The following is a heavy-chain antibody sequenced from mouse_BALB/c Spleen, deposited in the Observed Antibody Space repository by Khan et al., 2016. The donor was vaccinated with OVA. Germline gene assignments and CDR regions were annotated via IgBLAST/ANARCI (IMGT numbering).Heavy chain of an antibody. CDR1: GYTFTSYT. Sequence: VQLQQSGAELARPGASVKMSCKASGYTFTSYTIHWIKQRPGQGLEWIGYINPRNGYTNYNQKFKDKATLTTDKSSTTAYLQLSSLTSDDSAVYSCVRDGAYHRNDGWFAYWGQGTLVTVSA. CDR2: INPRNGYT. V-gene: IGHV1-4*01. J-gene: IGHJ3*01. CDR3: VRDGAYHRNDGWFAY. D-gene: IGHD2-14*01.